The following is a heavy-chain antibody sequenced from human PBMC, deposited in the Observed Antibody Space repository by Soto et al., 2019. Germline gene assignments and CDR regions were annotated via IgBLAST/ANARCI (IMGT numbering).Heavy chain of an antibody. V-gene: IGHV5-51*01. D-gene: IGHD3-3*01. Sequence: GESLKISCKASGYSFTNYWIGWVRQMPGKGLEWMGIIYPGDSDTRYSPSFQGQVTISADKSISTAYLQWSSLEASDTAMYYCARGANPSGYYFDYWGQGTLVTVSS. CDR2: IYPGDSDT. J-gene: IGHJ4*02. CDR3: ARGANPSGYYFDY. CDR1: GYSFTNYW.